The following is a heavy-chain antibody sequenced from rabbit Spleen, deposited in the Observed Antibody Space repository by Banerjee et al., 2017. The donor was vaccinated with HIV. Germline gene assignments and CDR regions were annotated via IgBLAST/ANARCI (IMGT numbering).Heavy chain of an antibody. CDR3: VREVAGKFNL. CDR1: GFSFSDRDV. J-gene: IGHJ4*01. V-gene: IGHV1S7*01. D-gene: IGHD4-1*01. Sequence: QLVESGGGLVKPGGSLTLTCKASGFSFSDRDVMCWVRQAPGKGLEWIGYIDPVFGIAVYASWVNGRFTLSSHNAQNTLYLQLNSLTAADTATYFCVREVAGKFNLWGPGTLVTVS. CDR2: IDPVFGIA.